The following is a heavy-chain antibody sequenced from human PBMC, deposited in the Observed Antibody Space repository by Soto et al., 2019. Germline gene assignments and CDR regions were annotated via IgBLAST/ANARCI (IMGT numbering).Heavy chain of an antibody. CDR3: AKTRLANFDY. J-gene: IGHJ4*02. CDR1: GLTFSNYA. V-gene: IGHV3-23*01. Sequence: GGSLRLSCAASGLTFSNYAMGWVRQAPGKGLEWVSAISATGGNTYYADSVKGRFTISRDNSKNTLFLQMNSLRAEDTAVYYCAKTRLANFDYWGQGTLVTVSS. CDR2: ISATGGNT.